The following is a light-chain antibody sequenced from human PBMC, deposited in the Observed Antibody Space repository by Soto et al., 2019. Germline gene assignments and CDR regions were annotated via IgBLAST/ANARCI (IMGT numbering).Light chain of an antibody. V-gene: IGKV3-11*01. J-gene: IGKJ2*01. CDR2: DAS. CDR3: QQRSNWPRT. CDR1: QSVSSY. Sequence: EIVLTQSPATLSLSPGEGATLSCRASQSVSSYLAWYQQKPGQAPRLLIYDASNRATGIPARFSGSGSGTDFTLTISSLEPEDFVVYYCQQRSNWPRTFGQGTKLEIK.